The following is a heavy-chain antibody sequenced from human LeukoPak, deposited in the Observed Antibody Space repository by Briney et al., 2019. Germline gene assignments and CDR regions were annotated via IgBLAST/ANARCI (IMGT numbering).Heavy chain of an antibody. CDR1: GFTFSSYS. J-gene: IGHJ4*02. D-gene: IGHD6-19*01. CDR2: ISYDGSNK. Sequence: QTGGSLRLSCAASGFTFSSYSMNWVRQAPGKGLEWVAVISYDGSNKYYADSVKGRFTISRDNSKNSLYLQMNSLRAEDTAVYYCARDRYSSGWYGSWGQGTLVTVSP. V-gene: IGHV3-30*03. CDR3: ARDRYSSGWYGS.